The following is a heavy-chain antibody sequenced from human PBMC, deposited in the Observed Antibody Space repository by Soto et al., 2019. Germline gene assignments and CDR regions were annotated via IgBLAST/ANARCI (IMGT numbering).Heavy chain of an antibody. Sequence: QVQLQESGPRLVKPSETLSLTCTVSGGSISSYYWSWIRQPPGKGLEWIGYIYYSGSTNYSPSLKRLVTLSADTALIPISLKRSSVTAAVMVMYCCARDVGNCSDYWGRGTQDPVSS. V-gene: IGHV4-59*01. CDR2: IYYSGST. CDR3: ARDVGNCSDY. D-gene: IGHD1-26*01. J-gene: IGHJ4*01. CDR1: GGSISSYY.